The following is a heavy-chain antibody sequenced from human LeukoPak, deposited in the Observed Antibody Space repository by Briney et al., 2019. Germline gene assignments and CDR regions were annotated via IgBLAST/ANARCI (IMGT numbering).Heavy chain of an antibody. Sequence: SEKVSPTASRGTLTPYAIIWVRQAPRHGGEWVGGRIPLLGTANYRQKSQGRATITADESTSTAYIKLRCLRSEDTAVYDCASVSRPPRGGYNSYYYGMDVWGQGTTVTVSS. CDR2: RIPLLGTA. CDR1: RGTLTPYA. V-gene: IGHV1-69*13. CDR3: ASVSRPPRGGYNSYYYGMDV. J-gene: IGHJ6*02. D-gene: IGHD5-24*01.